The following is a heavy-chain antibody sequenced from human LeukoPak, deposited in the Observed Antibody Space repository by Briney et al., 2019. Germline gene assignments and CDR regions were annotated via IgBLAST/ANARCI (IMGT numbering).Heavy chain of an antibody. CDR3: TTARNMVRGVIPLDY. Sequence: PGGSLRLSCAASGLTFSSYSMNWVRQAPGKGLEWVGRIRSKTDGGTTDYAAPVKGRFTISRDDSKNTLYLQMNSLKTGDTAVYYCTTARNMVRGVIPLDYWGQGTLVTVSS. D-gene: IGHD3-10*01. J-gene: IGHJ4*02. V-gene: IGHV3-15*01. CDR2: IRSKTDGGTT. CDR1: GLTFSSYS.